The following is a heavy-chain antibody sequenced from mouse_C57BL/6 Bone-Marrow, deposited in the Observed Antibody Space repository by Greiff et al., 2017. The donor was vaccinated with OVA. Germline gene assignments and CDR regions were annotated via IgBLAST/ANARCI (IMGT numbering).Heavy chain of an antibody. Sequence: VQLQQSGAELVRPGASVKLSCKASGYTFTDYYINWVKQRPGQGLEWIARINPGSGNTYYNEKFKGKATLTAAKSSSTAYMQLSRLTSEVSAVDFWARYGVVAKYFDVWGTGTTVTVSS. CDR3: ARYGVVAKYFDV. V-gene: IGHV1-76*01. CDR2: INPGSGNT. J-gene: IGHJ1*03. D-gene: IGHD1-1*01. CDR1: GYTFTDYY.